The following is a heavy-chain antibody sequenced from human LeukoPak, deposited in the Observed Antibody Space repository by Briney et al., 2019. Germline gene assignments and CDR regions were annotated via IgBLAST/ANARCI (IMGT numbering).Heavy chain of an antibody. Sequence: SETLSLTCNFSTDSMTYIFWSWIRQPPGKGLEWIGYIYYARTPNYTPSLKSRVTMSVDTSKNQFSLKLSSVTAADTAVYYCARFSVVAAIRGAFDIWGQGTMVTVSS. CDR1: TDSMTYIF. J-gene: IGHJ3*02. D-gene: IGHD2-15*01. CDR3: ARFSVVAAIRGAFDI. V-gene: IGHV4-59*12. CDR2: IYYARTP.